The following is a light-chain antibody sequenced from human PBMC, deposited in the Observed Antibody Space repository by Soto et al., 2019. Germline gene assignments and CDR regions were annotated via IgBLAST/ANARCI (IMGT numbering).Light chain of an antibody. Sequence: QSALTQPASVSGSPGQSITISCTGTSSDVGGYNYVSWFQQHPGKAPNLMIYDVYRRPSGVSYRFSGSKSGNTASLTISGLQAEDEADYYCSSYTTRSTVVFGGGTQITVL. CDR1: SSDVGGYNY. J-gene: IGLJ2*01. CDR3: SSYTTRSTVV. V-gene: IGLV2-14*01. CDR2: DVY.